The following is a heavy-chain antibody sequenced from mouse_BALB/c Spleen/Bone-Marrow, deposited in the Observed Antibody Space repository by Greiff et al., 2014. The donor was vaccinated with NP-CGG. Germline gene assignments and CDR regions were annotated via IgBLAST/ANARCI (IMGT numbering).Heavy chain of an antibody. J-gene: IGHJ4*01. V-gene: IGHV5-9-3*01. CDR2: ISSGGSYT. Sequence: EVQVVESGGGLVKPGGSLKLSCAASGFTFSSYAMSWVRQTPEKRLEWVATISSGGSYTYYPDSVKGRFTISRDNAKNTLCLQMSSLRSEDTAMYYCASLFRGAMDYWGQGTSVTVSS. CDR1: GFTFSSYA. CDR3: ASLFRGAMDY.